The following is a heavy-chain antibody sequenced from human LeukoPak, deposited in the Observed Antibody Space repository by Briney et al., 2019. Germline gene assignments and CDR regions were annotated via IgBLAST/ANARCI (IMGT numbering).Heavy chain of an antibody. D-gene: IGHD3-16*01. J-gene: IGHJ4*02. Sequence: GGSLRLSCAASGFTFSNAWMTWVRQAPGKNLECVGRIKSKTHGGATDFAAPVKGRFTISRDDSKNTVYLQMNSLKTDDTAMYYCTASYAPGVDDWGQGTQVTVSP. CDR3: TASYAPGVDD. CDR2: IKSKTHGGAT. V-gene: IGHV3-15*01. CDR1: GFTFSNAW.